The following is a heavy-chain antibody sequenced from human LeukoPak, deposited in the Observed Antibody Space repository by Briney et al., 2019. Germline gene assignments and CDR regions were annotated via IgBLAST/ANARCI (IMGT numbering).Heavy chain of an antibody. D-gene: IGHD1-26*01. CDR2: IKNRPDGGTT. CDR1: GFTFDSAW. CDR3: TTPIMGTTLWGGFEI. V-gene: IGHV3-15*07. Sequence: GGSLRLSCAASGFTFDSAWVNWVRQAPGKGLEWVGRIKNRPDGGTTEYAAPVRGRFTISRDNSKTTVYLQMNRLKIEDTAMYYCTTPIMGTTLWGGFEIWGQGTMVTVSS. J-gene: IGHJ3*02.